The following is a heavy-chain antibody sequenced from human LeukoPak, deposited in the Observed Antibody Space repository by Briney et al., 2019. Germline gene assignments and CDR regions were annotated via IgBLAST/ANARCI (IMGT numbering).Heavy chain of an antibody. CDR2: IWYDGSNK. CDR1: GFTFSSYG. CDR3: ARSDYGDYPFDY. J-gene: IGHJ4*02. V-gene: IGHV3-33*01. D-gene: IGHD4-17*01. Sequence: GGSLRLSCAASGFTFSSYGMHWVRQAPGKGLEWVAVIWYDGSNKYYADSVKGRFTISRDNSKNTLYLQVNSLRAEDTAVYYCARSDYGDYPFDYWGQGTLVTVSS.